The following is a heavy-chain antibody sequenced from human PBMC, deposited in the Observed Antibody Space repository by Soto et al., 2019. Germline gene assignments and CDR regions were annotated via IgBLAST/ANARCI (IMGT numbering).Heavy chain of an antibody. V-gene: IGHV4-59*01. J-gene: IGHJ4*02. D-gene: IGHD1-20*01. CDR2: IYYSRNT. CDR1: GGSISSYY. Sequence: SETLSLTCTVSGGSISSYYWRWIRQPPGKGLECIGYIYYSRNTNYNPSLKSRVTISADTSKNQFSLKLSSVSAADTAVYYCARDRNNWSYFDYWGQGMLVTVS. CDR3: ARDRNNWSYFDY.